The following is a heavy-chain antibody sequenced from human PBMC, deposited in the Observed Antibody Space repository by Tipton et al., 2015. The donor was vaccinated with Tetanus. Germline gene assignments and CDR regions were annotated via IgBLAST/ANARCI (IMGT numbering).Heavy chain of an antibody. Sequence: GSLRLSCAASGFTFSSYAMSWVRQAPGKGLEWVSAISGSGGSTYYADSVEGRFTISRDNSKNTLYLQMNSLRAEDTAVYYCAKDQVRAQYGMDVWGQGTTVTVSS. CDR2: ISGSGGST. V-gene: IGHV3-23*01. CDR1: GFTFSSYA. J-gene: IGHJ6*02. CDR3: AKDQVRAQYGMDV. D-gene: IGHD3-10*01.